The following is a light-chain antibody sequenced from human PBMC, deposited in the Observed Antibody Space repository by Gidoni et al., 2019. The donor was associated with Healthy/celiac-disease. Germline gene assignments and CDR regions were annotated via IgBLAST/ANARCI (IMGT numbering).Light chain of an antibody. CDR1: SSAVGSYNL. V-gene: IGLV2-23*02. J-gene: IGLJ1*01. CDR2: EVS. Sequence: QSALTQPASVSGSPGQSITISCTGPSSAVGSYNLVPWYQQHPGKAPKLMIYEVSKRPSGVSNRFSGSKSGNTASLTISGLQAEDEADYYCCSYAGSYVFGTGTKVTVL. CDR3: CSYAGSYV.